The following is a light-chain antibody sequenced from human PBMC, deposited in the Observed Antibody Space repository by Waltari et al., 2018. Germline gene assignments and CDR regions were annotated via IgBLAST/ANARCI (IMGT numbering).Light chain of an antibody. Sequence: DIQMTQSPSTLSASVGDRVTITCRAIQSIGSYLAWYQQKPGKAPNLLIYKASSLQSGVPSRFSGSGSGTEFTLTISSLQPDDFAVYFCHHYGAWPPLFIFGGGTKVESK. CDR1: QSIGSY. CDR3: HHYGAWPPLFI. CDR2: KAS. J-gene: IGKJ4*01. V-gene: IGKV1-5*03.